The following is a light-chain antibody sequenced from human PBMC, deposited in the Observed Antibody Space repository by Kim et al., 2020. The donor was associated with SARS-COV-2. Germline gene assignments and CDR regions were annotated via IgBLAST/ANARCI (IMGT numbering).Light chain of an antibody. CDR2: DVT. CDR3: NSYTTSSTWV. J-gene: IGLJ1*01. CDR1: SSDVGAYDY. V-gene: IGLV2-14*03. Sequence: QSIAISCTGTSSDVGAYDYVSWYQQHPGKAPKLMIYDVTYRPSGVSNRFSGSKSGNTASLTISGLQAEDEADYYCNSYTTSSTWVFGIGTKVTVL.